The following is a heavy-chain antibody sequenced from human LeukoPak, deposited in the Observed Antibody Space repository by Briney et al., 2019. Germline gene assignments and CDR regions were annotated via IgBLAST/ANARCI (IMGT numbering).Heavy chain of an antibody. D-gene: IGHD3-22*01. CDR3: AGRLGGGRDTPMVTMIVVRAKSGAFDI. CDR1: GGYFSGYY. J-gene: IGHJ3*02. V-gene: IGHV4-34*01. CDR2: INHSGST. Sequence: SETLSLTCGVYGGYFSGYYWSWIRQPPGKGLEWIGEINHSGSTNYNPSLKSRVTISVDTSKNQFSLKLSSVTAADTAVYYWAGRLGGGRDTPMVTMIVVRAKSGAFDIWGQGTMVTVSS.